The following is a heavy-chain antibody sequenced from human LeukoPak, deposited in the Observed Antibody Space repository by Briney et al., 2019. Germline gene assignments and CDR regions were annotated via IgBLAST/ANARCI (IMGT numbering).Heavy chain of an antibody. J-gene: IGHJ4*02. CDR2: IIPIFGTA. V-gene: IGHV1-69*05. Sequence: ASVKVSCKASGGTFSSYAIGWVRQAPGQGLEWMGGIIPIFGTANYAQKFQGRVTITTDESTSTAYMELSSLRSEDTAVYYCARDGSGYDMYYFDYWGQGTLVTVSS. CDR3: ARDGSGYDMYYFDY. CDR1: GGTFSSYA. D-gene: IGHD5-12*01.